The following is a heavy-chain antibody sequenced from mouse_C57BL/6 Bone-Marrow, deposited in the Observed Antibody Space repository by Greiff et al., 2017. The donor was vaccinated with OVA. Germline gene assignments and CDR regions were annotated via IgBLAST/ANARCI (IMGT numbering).Heavy chain of an antibody. CDR3: TRGYSNYYAMDY. V-gene: IGHV1-15*01. CDR2: IDPETGGT. CDR1: GYTFTDYE. J-gene: IGHJ4*01. D-gene: IGHD2-5*01. Sequence: QVQLKQSGAELVRPGASVTLSCEASGYTFTDYEMHWVKQTPVHGLEWIGAIDPETGGTAYNQKFKGKAILTADKSSSTAYMELRSLTSEDSAVYYCTRGYSNYYAMDYWGQGTSVTVSS.